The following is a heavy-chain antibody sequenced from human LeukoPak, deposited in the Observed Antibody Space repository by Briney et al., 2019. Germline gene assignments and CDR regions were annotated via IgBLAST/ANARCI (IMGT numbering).Heavy chain of an antibody. CDR3: ARVGRGSGSYSNYYYMDV. CDR2: INPNSGGT. CDR1: GYTFTSYY. Sequence: ASVKVSCKASGYTFTSYYMHWVRQAPGQGLEWMGWINPNSGGTNYAQKFQGRVTMTRDTSISTAYMELSRLRSDDTVVYYCARVGRGSGSYSNYYYMDVWGKGTTVTVSS. V-gene: IGHV1-2*02. J-gene: IGHJ6*03. D-gene: IGHD3-10*01.